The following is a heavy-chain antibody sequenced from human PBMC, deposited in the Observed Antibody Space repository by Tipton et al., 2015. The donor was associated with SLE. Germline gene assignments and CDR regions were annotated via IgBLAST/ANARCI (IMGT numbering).Heavy chain of an antibody. V-gene: IGHV3-11*01. CDR2: ISNTGNNV. CDR1: GFTFSDYA. CDR3: ARRIPSGWVNTS. Sequence: GSLRLSCSASGFTFSDYAMSWVRQAPGKGLEWISYISNTGNNVYYADSVKGRFTISRDNAKSSLYLQMNSLRAEDTAVYYCARRIPSGWVNTSGGQGTLFPFSS. J-gene: IGHJ4*02. D-gene: IGHD6-19*01.